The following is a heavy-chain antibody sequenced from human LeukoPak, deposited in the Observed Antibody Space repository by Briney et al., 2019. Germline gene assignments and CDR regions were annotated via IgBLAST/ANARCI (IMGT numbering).Heavy chain of an antibody. Sequence: SETLSLTCTVSGASITSSNYYWLWLRQPPGKGLEWIGSIYYTGITYYNLSLKSRVTISVDTSKYQCSLRLSSVTAADTAMYYCARGPRMVAMNGYAFDIWGPGTTVIVSS. J-gene: IGHJ3*02. D-gene: IGHD2-2*01. CDR1: GASITSSNYY. CDR2: IYYTGIT. V-gene: IGHV4-39*07. CDR3: ARGPRMVAMNGYAFDI.